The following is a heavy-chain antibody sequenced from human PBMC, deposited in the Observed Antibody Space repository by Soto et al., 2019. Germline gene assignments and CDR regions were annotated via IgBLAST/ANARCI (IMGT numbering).Heavy chain of an antibody. CDR1: GYSFTSYW. CDR2: IYPGDSDT. D-gene: IGHD2-15*01. V-gene: IGHV5-51*01. J-gene: IGHJ4*02. Sequence: GESLKISCKGSGYSFTSYWIGWVRQMPGKGLEWMGIIYPGDSDTRYSPSFQGQVTISADKSISTAYLQWSSLKASDTAMYYCARSAYCSGGSCYLWLSDYWGQGTLVTVSS. CDR3: ARSAYCSGGSCYLWLSDY.